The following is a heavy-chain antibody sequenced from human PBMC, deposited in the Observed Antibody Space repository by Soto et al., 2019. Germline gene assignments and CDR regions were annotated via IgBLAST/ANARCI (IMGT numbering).Heavy chain of an antibody. Sequence: GGSLRLSCAASGFTFSSYGMHWVRQAPGKGLEWVAVISYDGSNKYYADSVKGRFTISRDNSKNTLYLQMNSLRAEDTAVYYCAKGDIVATISPYYYYGMDVWGQGTTVTVS. CDR2: ISYDGSNK. J-gene: IGHJ6*02. CDR3: AKGDIVATISPYYYYGMDV. V-gene: IGHV3-30*18. D-gene: IGHD5-12*01. CDR1: GFTFSSYG.